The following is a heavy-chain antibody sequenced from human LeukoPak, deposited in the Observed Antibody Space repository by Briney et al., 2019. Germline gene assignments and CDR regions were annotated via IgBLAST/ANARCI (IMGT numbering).Heavy chain of an antibody. CDR1: VYTFTRYD. CDR2: MNPNSGNT. V-gene: IGHV1-8*01. D-gene: IGHD6-13*01. CDR3: ARGIGAAAHFYYYYYYMDV. J-gene: IGHJ6*03. Sequence: GASVTVSCKASVYTFTRYDINGVRQPTGQGLEWMGWMNPNSGNTGYAQKFQGRVTMTRNTSISTAYMELSSLRSEDTAVYYCARGIGAAAHFYYYYYYMDVWGKGTTVTVSS.